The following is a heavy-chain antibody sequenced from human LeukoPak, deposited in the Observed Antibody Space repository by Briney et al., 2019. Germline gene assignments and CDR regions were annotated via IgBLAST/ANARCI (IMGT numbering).Heavy chain of an antibody. V-gene: IGHV3-66*01. D-gene: IGHD1-1*01. Sequence: GGSLRLSCAASGLIVSSNYMSWVRQAPGKGLEWVSAIYVDGSTYYTDSVKGRFTISRDNSKNTLFLQMNSLRADDTAIYYCARDGSHRHLDYWGQGTLVTVSS. CDR1: GLIVSSNY. CDR3: ARDGSHRHLDY. CDR2: IYVDGST. J-gene: IGHJ4*02.